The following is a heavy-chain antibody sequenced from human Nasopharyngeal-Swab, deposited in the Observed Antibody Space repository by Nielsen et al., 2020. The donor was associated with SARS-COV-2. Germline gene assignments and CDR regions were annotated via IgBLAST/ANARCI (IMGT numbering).Heavy chain of an antibody. Sequence: GESLKISCAASGFTFSSYEMNWVRQPPGTGLEWLSYISSSGTTIYYADSVKGRFTIYRENAKNSLYLQMNSLRAEVTSLYYCARDRCGYYDFDYWGQGTLVTVSS. D-gene: IGHD3-3*01. J-gene: IGHJ4*02. CDR1: GFTFSSYE. CDR2: ISSSGTTI. CDR3: ARDRCGYYDFDY. V-gene: IGHV3-48*03.